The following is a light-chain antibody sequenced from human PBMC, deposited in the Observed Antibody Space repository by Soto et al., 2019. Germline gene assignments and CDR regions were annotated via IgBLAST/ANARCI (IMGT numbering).Light chain of an antibody. V-gene: IGLV2-8*01. CDR3: SSYAGRETGV. CDR1: SNEIGAYNY. CDR2: EVF. Sequence: QSVLTQPPSASGSPGQSVTISCTGTSNEIGAYNYVSWYQQYPGKAPKLIIYEVFRRPSGVPDRFSGSKSGNTASLTVSGLQPEDEADYYCSSYAGRETGVFGTGTKVTVL. J-gene: IGLJ1*01.